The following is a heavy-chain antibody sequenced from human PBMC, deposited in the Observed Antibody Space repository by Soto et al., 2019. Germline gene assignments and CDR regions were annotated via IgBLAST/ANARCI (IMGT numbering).Heavy chain of an antibody. D-gene: IGHD3-9*01. CDR2: INSDGSST. CDR3: ARDIEIFRTYYYYYYGMDV. J-gene: IGHJ6*02. CDR1: GFTFSSYW. V-gene: IGHV3-74*01. Sequence: GGSLRLSCAASGFTFSSYWMHWVRQAPGKGLVWVSRINSDGSSTSYADSVKGRFTISRDNAKITLYLQMNSLRAEDTAVYYCARDIEIFRTYYYYYYGMDVWGQGTTVTVSS.